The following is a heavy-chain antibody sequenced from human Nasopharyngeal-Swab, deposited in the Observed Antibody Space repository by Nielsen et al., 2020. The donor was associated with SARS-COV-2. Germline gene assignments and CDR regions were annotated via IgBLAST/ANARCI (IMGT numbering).Heavy chain of an antibody. CDR2: IKQDGSEK. D-gene: IGHD1-7*01. V-gene: IGHV3-7*03. J-gene: IGHJ6*02. Sequence: GESPKISCAASGFTFSSYWMSWVRQAPGKGLEWVANIKQDGSEKYYVGSVKGRFTISRDNAKNSLYLQMNSLRAEDTAVYYCARVGLGYNWNYFDPHYYYGMDVWGQGTTVTVSS. CDR3: ARVGLGYNWNYFDPHYYYGMDV. CDR1: GFTFSSYW.